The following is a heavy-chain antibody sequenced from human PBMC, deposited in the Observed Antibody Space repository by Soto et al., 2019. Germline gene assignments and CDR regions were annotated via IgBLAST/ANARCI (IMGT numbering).Heavy chain of an antibody. CDR3: AKDRLPSRVRGIADV. CDR2: IWYDGSNK. Sequence: GGSLRLSCAASGFTFSSYGMHWVRQAPGKGLEWVAGIWYDGSNKYYADSVKGRFTISRDNSKNTLYLQMNSLRAEDTAVYYCAKDRLPSRVRGIADVWGQGTTVTVSS. J-gene: IGHJ6*02. D-gene: IGHD3-10*01. V-gene: IGHV3-33*06. CDR1: GFTFSSYG.